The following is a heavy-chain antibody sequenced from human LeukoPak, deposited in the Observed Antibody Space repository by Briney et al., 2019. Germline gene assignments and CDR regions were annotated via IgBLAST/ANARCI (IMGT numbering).Heavy chain of an antibody. Sequence: ASVKVSCKASGYTFTGYYMHWVRQAPGQGLEWMGWINPNSGDTNYAQKLQGRVTMTTDTSTSTAYMELRSLRSDDTAVYYCARIGSRYCSSTSCSTNYYYMDVWGKGTTVTVSS. CDR1: GYTFTGYY. CDR2: INPNSGDT. J-gene: IGHJ6*03. V-gene: IGHV1-2*02. D-gene: IGHD2-2*01. CDR3: ARIGSRYCSSTSCSTNYYYMDV.